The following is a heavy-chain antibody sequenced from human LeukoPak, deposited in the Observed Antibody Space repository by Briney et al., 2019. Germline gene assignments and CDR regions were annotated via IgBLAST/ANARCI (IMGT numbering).Heavy chain of an antibody. CDR3: ARGSVYYGDYGVSFDY. Sequence: GGSLRLSCTASGFTFSSYSINWVRQAPGKGLEWVSYISSSSSTIYYADSVKGRFTISRDNAKNTLYLQMNSLRAEDTAVYYCARGSVYYGDYGVSFDYWGQGTPVTVSS. J-gene: IGHJ4*02. D-gene: IGHD4-17*01. CDR2: ISSSSSTI. CDR1: GFTFSSYS. V-gene: IGHV3-48*04.